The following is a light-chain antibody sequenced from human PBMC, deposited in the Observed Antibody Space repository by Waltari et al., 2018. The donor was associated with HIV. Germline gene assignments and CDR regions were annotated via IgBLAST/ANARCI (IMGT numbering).Light chain of an antibody. CDR3: QQYATSPPT. J-gene: IGKJ1*01. V-gene: IGKV3-20*01. CDR2: GAS. Sequence: EIVLTQSPGTLSLSPGERATLSCTASQSVSSGFLAWYQHKRGQAPRLLIFGASTRATDIPDRFSGSGSGADFTLTINSLEPEDFAVYYCQQYATSPPTFGQGTSVDIK. CDR1: QSVSSGF.